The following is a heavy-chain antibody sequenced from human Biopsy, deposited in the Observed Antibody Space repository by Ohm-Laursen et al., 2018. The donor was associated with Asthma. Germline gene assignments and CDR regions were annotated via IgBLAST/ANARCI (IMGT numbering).Heavy chain of an antibody. CDR2: IYWDDYN. V-gene: IGHV2-5*02. CDR3: ALSQDSGFDDHSPSWFDP. J-gene: IGHJ5*02. CDR1: GFSLRTPGVG. Sequence: PTQTLTLTGSFSGFSLRTPGVGVGWIRQSPVKALEWLALIYWDDYNLFRPSLKRRLTITKDPSKNQVVLTMTKMDPVDSGTYYCALSQDSGFDDHSPSWFDPWGQGTLVTVSS. D-gene: IGHD3-9*01.